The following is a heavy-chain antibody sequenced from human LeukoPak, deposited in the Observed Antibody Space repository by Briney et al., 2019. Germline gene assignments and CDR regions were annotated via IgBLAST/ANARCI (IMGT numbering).Heavy chain of an antibody. Sequence: GGSLRLSCAASGFAFSNFAMGWVRQSPGKGLEWLSTINGGVKTTLYSDSVKGRFTISRDNSKNTLYLHMDSLRPDDTATYYCTKELHVAVAVADYYYFYMDVWGRGTAVSAPS. J-gene: IGHJ6*03. CDR1: GFAFSNFA. V-gene: IGHV3-23*01. CDR3: TKELHVAVAVADYYYFYMDV. D-gene: IGHD6-19*01. CDR2: INGGVKTT.